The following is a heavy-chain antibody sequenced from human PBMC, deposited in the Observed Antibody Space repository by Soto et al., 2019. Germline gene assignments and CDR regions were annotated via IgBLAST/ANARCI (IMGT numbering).Heavy chain of an antibody. Sequence: PSETLSLTCTVSGGSISNNGHYWSWIRQRPGKGLEWIGYIHYRGGTSYDPSLKSRVTMSVDRSNNQFALKLSSVTAADTAVYYCARGVGTTMAHYFDSWGQGTLVTVSS. CDR3: ARGVGTTMAHYFDS. J-gene: IGHJ4*02. CDR2: IHYRGGT. CDR1: GGSISNNGHY. D-gene: IGHD5-18*01. V-gene: IGHV4-30-4*01.